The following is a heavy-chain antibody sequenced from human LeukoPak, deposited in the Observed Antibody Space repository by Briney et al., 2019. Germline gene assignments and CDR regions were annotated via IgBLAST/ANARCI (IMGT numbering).Heavy chain of an antibody. Sequence: ASVKVSCKASGYTFTSYGISWVRQAPGQGLEWMGWISAYNGNTNYAQKFQGRVTMTRNTSISTAYMELSSLRSEDTAVYYCARSPYVDTAMVTGGYYYYYYYMDVWGKGTTVTISS. CDR3: ARSPYVDTAMVTGGYYYYYYYMDV. D-gene: IGHD5-18*01. J-gene: IGHJ6*03. V-gene: IGHV1-18*01. CDR2: ISAYNGNT. CDR1: GYTFTSYG.